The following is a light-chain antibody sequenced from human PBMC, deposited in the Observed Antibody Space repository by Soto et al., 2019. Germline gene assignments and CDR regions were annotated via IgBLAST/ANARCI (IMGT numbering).Light chain of an antibody. Sequence: IQRTRSRASLSASVAARVSITCRASKSISSYLNWYQQKPGKAPKLLIYAASSLQSGVPSRFSGSGSGTDLTLTISRLQPEDPATQSCQQRYSPPRKFGEGTKVDIK. V-gene: IGKV1-39*01. J-gene: IGKJ1*01. CDR3: QQRYSPPRK. CDR1: KSISSY. CDR2: AAS.